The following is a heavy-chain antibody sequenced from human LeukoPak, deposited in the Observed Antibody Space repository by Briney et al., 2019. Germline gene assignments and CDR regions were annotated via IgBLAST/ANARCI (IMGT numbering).Heavy chain of an antibody. Sequence: ASVKASCKASGYTFTTYSINWVRQAPGQGLEWMGWISAYNGNTKYARKLQGRVTMTTDTSTSTAYMELRSLRSDDTAVYYCARGLGGSGSYFLTFDYWGQGTLVTVSS. J-gene: IGHJ4*02. V-gene: IGHV1-18*01. CDR2: ISAYNGNT. CDR3: ARGLGGSGSYFLTFDY. CDR1: GYTFTTYS. D-gene: IGHD1-26*01.